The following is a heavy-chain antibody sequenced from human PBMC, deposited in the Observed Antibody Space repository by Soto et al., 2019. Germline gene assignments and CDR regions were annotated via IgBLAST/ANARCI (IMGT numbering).Heavy chain of an antibody. D-gene: IGHD3-10*01. Sequence: EVQLVESGGGLVQPGRSLRLSCAASGFNFHNYAMHSVRQAPGTGLEWVSGISGSSGNIGYADSVKGRFTISRDNAKNSLYLQMNSLSAEDTALYHCAKAGFGSGSYDFNYWGQGTLVTVAA. CDR3: AKAGFGSGSYDFNY. CDR2: ISGSSGNI. CDR1: GFNFHNYA. V-gene: IGHV3-9*01. J-gene: IGHJ4*02.